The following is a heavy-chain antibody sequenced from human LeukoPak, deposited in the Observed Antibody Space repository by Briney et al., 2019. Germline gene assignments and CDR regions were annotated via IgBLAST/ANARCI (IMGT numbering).Heavy chain of an antibody. Sequence: LRLSCAASGFTFSDYYMSWIRQHPGKGLEWIGYIYYSGSTYYNPSLKSRVTISVDTSKNQFSLKLSSVTAADTAVYYCARGQTGRWLQSKFDYWGQGTLVTVSS. J-gene: IGHJ4*02. D-gene: IGHD3-10*01. CDR2: IYYSGST. CDR3: ARGQTGRWLQSKFDY. V-gene: IGHV4-31*02. CDR1: GFTFSDYY.